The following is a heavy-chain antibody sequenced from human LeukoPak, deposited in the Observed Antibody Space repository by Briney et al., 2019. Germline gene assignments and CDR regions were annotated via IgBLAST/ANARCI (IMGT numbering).Heavy chain of an antibody. CDR2: IGGSGGST. CDR3: AKYLASRGVFDY. CDR1: GFTFSNYA. V-gene: IGHV3-23*01. J-gene: IGHJ4*02. D-gene: IGHD3-3*02. Sequence: GGSLRLSCAASGFTFSNYAMSLVRQAPGKGLEWVSAIGGSGGSTYYADSVKGRFTISRDNSKNTLYLEMNSLRAEDTAVYHCAKYLASRGVFDYWGQGTLVTVSS.